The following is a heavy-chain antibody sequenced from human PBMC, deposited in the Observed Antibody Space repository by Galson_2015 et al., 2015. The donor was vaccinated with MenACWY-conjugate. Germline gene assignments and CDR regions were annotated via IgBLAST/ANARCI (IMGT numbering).Heavy chain of an antibody. Sequence: ETLSLTCTVSGDFDTSNYYWGWIRQPPGKELEWIGSFHHSGSAYYNPSLPSRVGTSVDTSKKQLFLKLSSVTAADTALYYCARKSGWPNFFDYWGQGILVTVSS. CDR2: FHHSGSA. D-gene: IGHD6-19*01. V-gene: IGHV4-38-2*02. CDR3: ARKSGWPNFFDY. J-gene: IGHJ4*02. CDR1: GDFDTSNYY.